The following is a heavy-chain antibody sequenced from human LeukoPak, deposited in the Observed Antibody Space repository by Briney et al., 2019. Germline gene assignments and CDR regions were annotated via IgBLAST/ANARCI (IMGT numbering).Heavy chain of an antibody. D-gene: IGHD3-22*01. J-gene: IGHJ4*02. Sequence: RASVKVSCKASGYTFTSYGISWVRQAPGQGLEWMGWISAYSGNTNYAQKLQGRVTMTTDTSTSTAYMELRSLRSDDTAVYYCARDGRYDSSGYPRYWGQGTLVTVSS. V-gene: IGHV1-18*01. CDR2: ISAYSGNT. CDR1: GYTFTSYG. CDR3: ARDGRYDSSGYPRY.